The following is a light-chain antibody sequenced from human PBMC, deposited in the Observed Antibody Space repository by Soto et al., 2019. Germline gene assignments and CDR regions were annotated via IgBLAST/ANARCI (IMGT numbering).Light chain of an antibody. J-gene: IGKJ2*01. Sequence: DIQMTQSPSSLSASVGDRVTITCRASQSIRYYLNWYQQKPGKAPQLLIYAASSLQSGVPSRFSGSGSGTDFTITISSLQPEDFAPYACQQSYSTPQTTFGQGTKLEIK. CDR2: AAS. CDR1: QSIRYY. V-gene: IGKV1-39*01. CDR3: QQSYSTPQTT.